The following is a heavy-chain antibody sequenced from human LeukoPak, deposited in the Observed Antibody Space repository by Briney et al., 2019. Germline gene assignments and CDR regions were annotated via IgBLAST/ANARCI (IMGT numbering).Heavy chain of an antibody. Sequence: GGSLRLSCAASGFTFSSYSMNWVRQAPGKRLEWVSSISSSSSYIYYADSVKGRFTISRDNAKNSLYLQMNSLRAEDTAVYYCARDESSGWPYYYYYYYMNVWGKGTTVTISS. CDR2: ISSSSSYI. CDR3: ARDESSGWPYYYYYYYMNV. V-gene: IGHV3-21*01. J-gene: IGHJ6*03. D-gene: IGHD6-19*01. CDR1: GFTFSSYS.